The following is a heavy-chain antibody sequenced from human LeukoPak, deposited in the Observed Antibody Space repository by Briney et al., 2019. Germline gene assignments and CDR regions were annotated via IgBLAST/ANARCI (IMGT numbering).Heavy chain of an antibody. Sequence: GGSLILSCAASGFTFSSYAMSWVRQAPGKGLEWVSTISGSGGSTYYADPVKGRFTISRDNSKNTLYLQMNSLRADDTAVYYCAKRPSSGTYPFYFDYWGQGTLVTVSS. D-gene: IGHD1-26*01. CDR2: ISGSGGST. CDR3: AKRPSSGTYPFYFDY. CDR1: GFTFSSYA. J-gene: IGHJ4*02. V-gene: IGHV3-23*01.